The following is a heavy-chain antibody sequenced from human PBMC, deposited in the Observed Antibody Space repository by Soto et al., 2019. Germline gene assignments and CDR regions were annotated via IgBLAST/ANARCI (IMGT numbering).Heavy chain of an antibody. CDR2: INHSGST. D-gene: IGHD1-26*01. CDR1: GGSFSGYY. V-gene: IGHV4-34*01. CDR3: ARGGHHGRWAYYYYGMDV. J-gene: IGHJ6*02. Sequence: SETLCLSCAVYGGSFSGYYLSWIRQPPGKGLEWIGEINHSGSTNYNPSLKSRVTISVDTSKNQFSLKLSSVTAADTAVYYCARGGHHGRWAYYYYGMDVWGQGTTVTVSS.